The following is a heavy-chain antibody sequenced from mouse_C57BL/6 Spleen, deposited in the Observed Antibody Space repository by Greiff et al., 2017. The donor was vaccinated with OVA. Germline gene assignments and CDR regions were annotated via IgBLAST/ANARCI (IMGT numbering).Heavy chain of an antibody. V-gene: IGHV7-3*01. CDR3: ARGATVVATPFDY. D-gene: IGHD1-1*01. J-gene: IGHJ2*01. CDR2: IRNKANGYTT. CDR1: GFTFTDYY. Sequence: EVQRVESGGGLVQPGGSLSLSCAASGFTFTDYYMSWVRQPPGKALEWLGFIRNKANGYTTEYSASVKGRFTISRDNSQSILYLQMNALRAEDSATYYCARGATVVATPFDYWGQGTTLTVSS.